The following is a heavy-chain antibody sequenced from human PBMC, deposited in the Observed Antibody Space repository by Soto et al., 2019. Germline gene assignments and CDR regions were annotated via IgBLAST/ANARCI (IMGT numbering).Heavy chain of an antibody. J-gene: IGHJ4*02. D-gene: IGHD3-10*01. V-gene: IGHV3-48*03. Sequence: ESGGGLVQPGGSLRLSCAASGFTFSSYEMNWVRQAPGKGLEWVSYISSSGSTIYYADSVKGRFTISRDNAKNSLYLQMNSLRAEDTAVYYCARAGDSGCWDYWGQGTLVTVSS. CDR1: GFTFSSYE. CDR3: ARAGDSGCWDY. CDR2: ISSSGSTI.